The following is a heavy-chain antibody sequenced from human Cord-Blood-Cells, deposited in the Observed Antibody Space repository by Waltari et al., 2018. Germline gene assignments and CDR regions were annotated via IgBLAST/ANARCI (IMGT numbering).Heavy chain of an antibody. J-gene: IGHJ3*02. CDR1: GGSISSYY. V-gene: IGHV4-59*01. D-gene: IGHD2-2*01. CDR2: IYYSGST. Sequence: QVQLQESGPGLVKPSETLSLTCPVSGGSISSYYWSGIRQPPGKGLEWIGYIYYSGSTNYNPSLKSRVTISVDTSKNQFSLKLSSVTAADTAVYYCARGGGYCSSTSCYAFDIWGQGTMVTVSS. CDR3: ARGGGYCSSTSCYAFDI.